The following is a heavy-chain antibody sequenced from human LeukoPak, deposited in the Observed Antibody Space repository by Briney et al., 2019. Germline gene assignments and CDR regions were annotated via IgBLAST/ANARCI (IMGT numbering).Heavy chain of an antibody. V-gene: IGHV3-23*01. CDR1: GFTFNNYA. Sequence: PGGSLRLSCAASGFTFNNYAMTWVRQAPGKGLEWGSAVSGRGDATYYADSVKGRFTISRDDSKNTLYLQMNSLRPEDTAVYHCAKAPPAATNYYYGMDVWGQGTTVTVSS. D-gene: IGHD2-15*01. J-gene: IGHJ6*02. CDR2: VSGRGDAT. CDR3: AKAPPAATNYYYGMDV.